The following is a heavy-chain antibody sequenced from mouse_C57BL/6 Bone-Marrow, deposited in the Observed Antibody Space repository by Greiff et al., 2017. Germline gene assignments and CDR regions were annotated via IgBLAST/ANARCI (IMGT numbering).Heavy chain of an antibody. CDR3: ARATTDY. Sequence: QVQLQQPGAELVMPGASVKLSCKASGYTFTSYWMHWVKQRPGQGLEWIGEIDPSDSYTNYNQKFKGKSTLTVDKSPSTAYMQLSSLTSEDSAVYYCARATTDYWGQGTTLTVSS. CDR2: IDPSDSYT. V-gene: IGHV1-69*01. D-gene: IGHD2-12*01. J-gene: IGHJ2*01. CDR1: GYTFTSYW.